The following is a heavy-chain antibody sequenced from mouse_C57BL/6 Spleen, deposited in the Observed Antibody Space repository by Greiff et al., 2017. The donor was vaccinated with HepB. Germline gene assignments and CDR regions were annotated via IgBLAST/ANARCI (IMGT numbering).Heavy chain of an antibody. CDR1: GYTFTSYW. Sequence: QVQLQQPGAELVKPGASVKLSCKASGYTFTSYWMQWVKQRPGQGLEWIGEIDPSDSYTNYNQKFKGKATLTVDTSSSTAYMQRSSLTSEDSAVYYCARRENDYPFAYWGQGTLVTVSA. CDR2: IDPSDSYT. V-gene: IGHV1-50*01. CDR3: ARRENDYPFAY. J-gene: IGHJ3*01. D-gene: IGHD2-4*01.